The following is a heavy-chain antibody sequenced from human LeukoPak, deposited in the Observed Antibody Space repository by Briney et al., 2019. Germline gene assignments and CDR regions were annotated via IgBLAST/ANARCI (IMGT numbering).Heavy chain of an antibody. CDR1: GFTFSSYG. D-gene: IGHD4-17*01. J-gene: IGHJ6*02. V-gene: IGHV3-33*01. Sequence: GSLRLSCAASGFTFSSYGMHWVRQAPGKGLEWVAVIWYDGSNKYYADSVKGRFTISRDNSKNTLYLQMNSLRAEDTAVYYRAREGGTVTYYYYYGMDVWGQGTTVTVSS. CDR3: AREGGTVTYYYYYGMDV. CDR2: IWYDGSNK.